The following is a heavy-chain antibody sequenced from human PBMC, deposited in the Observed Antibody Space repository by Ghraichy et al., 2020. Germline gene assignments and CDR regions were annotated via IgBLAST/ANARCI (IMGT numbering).Heavy chain of an antibody. CDR3: ARHWGIGVADQFAFDI. D-gene: IGHD6-19*01. CDR1: GDSISSSNYY. CDR2: VYYSGRT. V-gene: IGHV4-39*01. J-gene: IGHJ3*02. Sequence: SLSLTCSVSGDSISSSNYYWAWIRQPPGKGLEWIGSVYYSGRTYYNPSLKGRVTMSVDTSEKQFSLKMNSVTAADTAMYYCARHWGIGVADQFAFDIWGQGTMVTVSS.